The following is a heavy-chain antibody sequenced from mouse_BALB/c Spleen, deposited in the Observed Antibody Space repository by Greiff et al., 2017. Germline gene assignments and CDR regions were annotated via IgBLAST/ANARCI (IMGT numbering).Heavy chain of an antibody. CDR3: ARLSYYYAMDY. J-gene: IGHJ4*01. Sequence: VKLVESGGGLVQPGGSRKLSCAASGFTFSSFGMHWVRQAPEKGLEWVAYISSGSSTINYADTVKGRFTISRDNPKNTLFLQMTSLRSEDTAMYYCARLSYYYAMDYWGQGTSVTVSS. CDR1: GFTFSSFG. CDR2: ISSGSSTI. V-gene: IGHV5-17*02.